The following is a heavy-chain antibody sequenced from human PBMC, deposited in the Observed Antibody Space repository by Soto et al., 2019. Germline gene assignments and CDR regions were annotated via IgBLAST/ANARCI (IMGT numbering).Heavy chain of an antibody. Sequence: LKISCKGSGYSFTSYWISWVRQMPGKGLEWMGRIDPSDSYTNYSPSFQGHVTISADKSISTAYLQWSSLKASDTAMYYCARPLGDILTYDYWGQGTLVTAPQ. CDR1: GYSFTSYW. V-gene: IGHV5-10-1*01. CDR2: IDPSDSYT. J-gene: IGHJ4*02. D-gene: IGHD3-9*01. CDR3: ARPLGDILTYDY.